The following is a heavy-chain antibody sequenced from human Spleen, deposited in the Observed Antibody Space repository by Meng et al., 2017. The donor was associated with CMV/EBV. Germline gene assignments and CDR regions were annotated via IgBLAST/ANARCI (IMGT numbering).Heavy chain of an antibody. V-gene: IGHV3-7*01. D-gene: IGHD6-6*01. CDR3: AREVIAARRGAIDY. J-gene: IGHJ4*02. Sequence: GESLKISCAASGFTFDDFTMHWVRQAPGKGLEWVANIKQDGSEKYYVDSVKGRFTISRDNAKNSLYLQMNSLRAEDTAVYYCAREVIAARRGAIDYWGQGTLVTVSS. CDR1: GFTFDDFT. CDR2: IKQDGSEK.